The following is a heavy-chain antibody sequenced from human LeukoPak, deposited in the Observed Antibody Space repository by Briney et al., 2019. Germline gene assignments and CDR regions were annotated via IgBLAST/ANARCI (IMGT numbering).Heavy chain of an antibody. D-gene: IGHD2-21*02. Sequence: PGGSLRLSCAASGFTFSSYAMHWVRQAPGKGLEWVAVISYDGSNKYYADSVKGRFTISRDNSKNTLYLQMNSLRAEDTAVYYCASSHCGGDCYSPYFDYWGQGTLVTVSS. J-gene: IGHJ4*02. V-gene: IGHV3-30-3*01. CDR3: ASSHCGGDCYSPYFDY. CDR1: GFTFSSYA. CDR2: ISYDGSNK.